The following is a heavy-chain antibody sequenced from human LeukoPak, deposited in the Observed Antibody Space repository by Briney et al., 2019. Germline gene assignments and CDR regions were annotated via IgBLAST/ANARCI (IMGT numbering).Heavy chain of an antibody. CDR1: GGSISSYY. CDR3: ATGEGDQDAFDI. V-gene: IGHV4-59*01. J-gene: IGHJ3*02. Sequence: SETLSLTCTVSGGSISSYYWSWIRQPPGKGLEWIGYIYYSGSTNYNPSLKSRVTISVDTSKNQFSLKLSSVTAAHTAVYYCATGEGDQDAFDIWGQGTMVTVSS. D-gene: IGHD3-10*01. CDR2: IYYSGST.